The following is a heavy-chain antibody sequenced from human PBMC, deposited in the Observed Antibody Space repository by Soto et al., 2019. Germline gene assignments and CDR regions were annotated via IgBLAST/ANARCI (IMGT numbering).Heavy chain of an antibody. V-gene: IGHV3-7*01. Sequence: PGGSLRLSCAASGFTFSSYWMSWVRQAPGKGLEWVANIKQDGSEKYYVDSVKGRFTISRDNAKNSLNLQMNSLRAEDTAVYYCARDTNFDWCDYFEYWGQGTLVTVPS. CDR2: IKQDGSEK. CDR1: GFTFSSYW. CDR3: ARDTNFDWCDYFEY. J-gene: IGHJ4*02. D-gene: IGHD3-9*01.